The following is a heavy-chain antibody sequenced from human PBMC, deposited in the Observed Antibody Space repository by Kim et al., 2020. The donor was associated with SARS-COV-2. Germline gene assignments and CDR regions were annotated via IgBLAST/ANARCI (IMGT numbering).Heavy chain of an antibody. CDR3: ARASWESSSWYGYYYGMDV. Sequence: GGSLRLSCAASGFTFSSYAMHWVRQAPGKGLEWVAVISYDGSNKYYADSVKGRFTISRDNSKNTLYLQMNSLRAEDTAVYYCARASWESSSWYGYYYGMDVWGQGTTVTVSS. CDR1: GFTFSSYA. CDR2: ISYDGSNK. D-gene: IGHD6-13*01. V-gene: IGHV3-30*04. J-gene: IGHJ6*02.